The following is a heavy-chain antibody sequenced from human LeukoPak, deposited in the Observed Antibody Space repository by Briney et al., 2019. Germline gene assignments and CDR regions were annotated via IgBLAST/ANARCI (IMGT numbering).Heavy chain of an antibody. CDR2: INPSGRST. D-gene: IGHD5-24*01. J-gene: IGHJ4*02. CDR3: ARVAPTRGDFDH. V-gene: IGHV1-46*01. Sequence: ASVKVSCMASGYTFTIYYMHWVRQAPGQGLEWMGLINPSGRSTAYAQKFQGRIAMTWDASTSTAHMELSSLRSEDTAVYYCARVAPTRGDFDHWGQGTLVTVSS. CDR1: GYTFTIYY.